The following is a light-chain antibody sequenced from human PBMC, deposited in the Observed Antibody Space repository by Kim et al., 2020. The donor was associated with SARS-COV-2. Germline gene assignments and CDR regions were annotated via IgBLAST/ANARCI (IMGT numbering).Light chain of an antibody. CDR1: NSAIATNY. CDR2: RNN. V-gene: IGLV1-47*01. CDR3: AAWDDSLSAWV. J-gene: IGLJ3*02. Sequence: GHGVTIPCSGNNSAIATNYVYWYQQLPGAAPKFLIYRNNQRPSGVPDRFSGSKSSTSASLAISGLRSEDEADYYCAAWDDSLSAWVFGGGTQLTVL.